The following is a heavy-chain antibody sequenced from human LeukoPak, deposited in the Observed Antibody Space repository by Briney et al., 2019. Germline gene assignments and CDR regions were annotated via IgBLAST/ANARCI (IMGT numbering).Heavy chain of an antibody. Sequence: ASVKVSCKASGYTFTDYHIHWVRQAPGLGLEWMGWINPYSGSTDYALKFQGRVTMSRDTSNTTAYMELSRLRSDDTAVYYCARGGQLIDSWGQGTLVTVSS. CDR3: ARGGQLIDS. V-gene: IGHV1-2*02. CDR2: INPYSGST. CDR1: GYTFTDYH. D-gene: IGHD6-13*01. J-gene: IGHJ4*02.